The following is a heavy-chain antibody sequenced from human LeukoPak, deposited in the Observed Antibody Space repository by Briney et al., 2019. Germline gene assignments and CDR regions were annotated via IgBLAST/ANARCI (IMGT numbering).Heavy chain of an antibody. CDR1: GFTFSNYA. CDR2: ISFDATKE. J-gene: IGHJ3*01. CDR3: ARFKVGSNATQKNAFDV. D-gene: IGHD1-26*01. V-gene: IGHV3-30*17. Sequence: QPGGSLRLSCAASGFTFSNYAMHWVRQAPGKGLEWVAVISFDATKEYFGKFVKGRFTISRDNSKSTLFLQMHSLRVEDTALYFCARFKVGSNATQKNAFDVWGRGTVVTVSS.